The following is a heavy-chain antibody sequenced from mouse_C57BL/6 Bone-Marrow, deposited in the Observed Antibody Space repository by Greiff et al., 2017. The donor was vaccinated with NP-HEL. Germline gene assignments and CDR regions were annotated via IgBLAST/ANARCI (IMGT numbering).Heavy chain of an antibody. CDR3: VRQGYYYGSSYAMDY. CDR1: GFSFNTYA. J-gene: IGHJ4*01. Sequence: EVHLVESGGGLVQPKGSLKLSCAASGFSFNTYAMNWVRQAPGKGLEWVARIRSKSNNYATYYADSVKDRFTISRDDSESMLYLQMNNMKTEDTAMYYCVRQGYYYGSSYAMDYWGQGTSVTVSS. CDR2: IRSKSNNYAT. V-gene: IGHV10-1*01. D-gene: IGHD1-1*01.